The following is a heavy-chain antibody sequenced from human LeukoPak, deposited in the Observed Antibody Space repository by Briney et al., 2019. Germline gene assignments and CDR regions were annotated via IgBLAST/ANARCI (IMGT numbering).Heavy chain of an antibody. J-gene: IGHJ4*02. Sequence: PGGSLRLSCAASGFTFSSYAMSWVRQAPGKGLEWVSAISGSGGSTYYADSVKGRFTISRDNSKNTLYLQMNSLRAEDTAVYYCARDNADYYDSSGYWRWGQGTLVTVSS. CDR2: ISGSGGST. V-gene: IGHV3-23*01. D-gene: IGHD3-22*01. CDR1: GFTFSSYA. CDR3: ARDNADYYDSSGYWR.